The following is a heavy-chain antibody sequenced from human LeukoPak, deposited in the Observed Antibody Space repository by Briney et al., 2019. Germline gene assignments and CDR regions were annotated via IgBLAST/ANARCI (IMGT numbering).Heavy chain of an antibody. V-gene: IGHV1-8*01. CDR2: MSPNSGDT. J-gene: IGHJ4*02. Sequence: ASVKVSCKASGYTFTSHDINWVRQATGQGLEWMGWMSPNSGDTGYAQKFQGRVAMTSDSSISTAYMELSSLRSEDTAIYYCVRTPPNWGFDYWGQGTLVTVSS. CDR3: VRTPPNWGFDY. D-gene: IGHD7-27*01. CDR1: GYTFTSHD.